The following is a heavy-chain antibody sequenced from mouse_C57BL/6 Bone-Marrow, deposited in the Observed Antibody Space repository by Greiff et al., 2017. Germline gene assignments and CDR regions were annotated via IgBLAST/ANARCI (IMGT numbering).Heavy chain of an antibody. V-gene: IGHV1-50*01. CDR3: ARWEDYYDGREDY. CDR2: IDPSDSDT. D-gene: IGHD1-1*01. CDR1: GYTFTSYW. J-gene: IGHJ2*01. Sequence: QVQLKQPGAELVKPGASVKLSCKASGYTFTSYWMQWVKQRPGQGLEWIGEIDPSDSDTNYNQKFKGKATLTVDTSTSTAYMQLSSLTSEDSAVYYCARWEDYYDGREDYWGQGTTLTVSS.